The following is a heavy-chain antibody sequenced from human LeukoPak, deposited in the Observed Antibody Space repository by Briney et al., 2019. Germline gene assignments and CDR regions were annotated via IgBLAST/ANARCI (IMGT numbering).Heavy chain of an antibody. Sequence: PGGTLRLSCAASGFTFSNHGMNWVRQAPGKGLEWVANIREDGTEKNYVDSVKGRFTISRDNAKNSLFLQMNSLRAEDTAVYYCAELGITMIGGVWGKGTTVTISS. CDR1: GFTFSNHG. D-gene: IGHD3-10*02. CDR2: IREDGTEK. CDR3: AELGITMIGGV. J-gene: IGHJ6*04. V-gene: IGHV3-7*01.